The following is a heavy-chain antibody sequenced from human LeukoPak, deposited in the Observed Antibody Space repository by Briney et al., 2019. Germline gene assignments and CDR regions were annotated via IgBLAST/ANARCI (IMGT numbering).Heavy chain of an antibody. V-gene: IGHV3-13*01. CDR3: AKGATYYYDSGFDY. CDR2: IGTAGDT. CDR1: GFTFSSYD. J-gene: IGHJ4*02. D-gene: IGHD3-22*01. Sequence: GGSLRLSCAASGFTFSSYDMHWVRQATGKGLEWVSAIGTAGDTYYPGSVKGRFTISRNNSKNTLYLRMNSLRAEDTAVYYCAKGATYYYDSGFDYWGQGTLVTVSS.